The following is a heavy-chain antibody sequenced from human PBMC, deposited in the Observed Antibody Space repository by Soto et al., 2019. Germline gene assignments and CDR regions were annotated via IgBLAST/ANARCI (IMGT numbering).Heavy chain of an antibody. J-gene: IGHJ4*02. CDR1: GYTFTSYG. CDR3: PREGDDILTGSDY. V-gene: IGHV1-18*01. CDR2: ISAYNGNT. Sequence: QVQLVQSGAEVKKPGASVKVSCKASGYTFTSYGISWVRQAPVQGLEWMGWISAYNGNTNYAQKLQGRVTMTTDTSTRTAYMEPRSLRSDATAVYYCPREGDDILTGSDYWGQGTLVTVSS. D-gene: IGHD3-9*01.